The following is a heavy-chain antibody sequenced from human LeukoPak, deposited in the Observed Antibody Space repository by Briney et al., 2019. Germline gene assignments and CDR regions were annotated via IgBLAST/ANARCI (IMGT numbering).Heavy chain of an antibody. V-gene: IGHV3-7*01. Sequence: GGSLRLSCAASGFTFTTYWMSWVRQAPGKGLEWVANIKEDGSEKFYVGSVRGRFTISRDNAKNSLYLQMNSLRAEDTAVYYCARDRWGYSYGGDWGQGTLVTVSS. CDR3: ARDRWGYSYGGD. D-gene: IGHD5-18*01. CDR1: GFTFTTYW. CDR2: IKEDGSEK. J-gene: IGHJ4*02.